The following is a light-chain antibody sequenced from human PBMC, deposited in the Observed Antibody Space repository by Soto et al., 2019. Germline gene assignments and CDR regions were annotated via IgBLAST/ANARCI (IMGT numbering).Light chain of an antibody. CDR2: GAS. J-gene: IGKJ3*01. Sequence: EIVMTQSPATLSVSPGERATLSCRASQSVSSNLAWYQQKPGQAPRLLIYGASTRATGIPARFSGSGSGTEFTLTISSLQSEDFAVYYCQQYNDWPTCGRGTKVDIK. CDR3: QQYNDWPT. V-gene: IGKV3D-15*01. CDR1: QSVSSN.